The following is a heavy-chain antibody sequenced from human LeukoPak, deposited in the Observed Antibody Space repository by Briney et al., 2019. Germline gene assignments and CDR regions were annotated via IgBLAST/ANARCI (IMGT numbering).Heavy chain of an antibody. V-gene: IGHV1-2*02. D-gene: IGHD1-26*01. Sequence: ASVKVSCKASGYTFTGYYMHWMRQAPGQGLEWLGWINPNTGATNCAQKFQGRVTMTRGTSITTAYMALSSLRFDDTAVYYCTRDGNMAVWGQGTTVIVSS. CDR3: TRDGNMAV. CDR2: INPNTGAT. CDR1: GYTFTGYY. J-gene: IGHJ6*02.